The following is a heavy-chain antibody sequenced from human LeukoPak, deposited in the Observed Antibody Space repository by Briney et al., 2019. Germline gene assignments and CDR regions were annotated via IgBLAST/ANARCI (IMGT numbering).Heavy chain of an antibody. V-gene: IGHV3-49*04. CDR2: IRSKAYGGAT. J-gene: IGHJ4*02. D-gene: IGHD3-3*01. CDR1: GFTFGDYA. Sequence: GGSLRLSCTASGFTFGDYAMSWVRQAPGKGLEWVGFIRSKAYGGATEYAAPVKGRFTISRDDSKSIAYLQMNSLKTEDTAVYYCTSSYYDFWSAFWGQGTLVTVSS. CDR3: TSSYYDFWSAF.